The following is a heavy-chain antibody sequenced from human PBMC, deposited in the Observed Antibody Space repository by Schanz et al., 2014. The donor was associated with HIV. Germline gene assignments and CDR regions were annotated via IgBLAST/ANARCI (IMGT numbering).Heavy chain of an antibody. Sequence: QVQLVESGGGVVQPGRSLRLSCAASGFIFKNYGLHWVRQAPGKGLEWMADISYDGSDINYADSVKGRFTISRDNSRDTLYLQMNSLRAEDTAVYYCVTKDEVNWGQGTLVIVSS. CDR1: GFIFKNYG. CDR3: VTKDEVN. V-gene: IGHV3-30*03. J-gene: IGHJ1*01. CDR2: ISYDGSDI.